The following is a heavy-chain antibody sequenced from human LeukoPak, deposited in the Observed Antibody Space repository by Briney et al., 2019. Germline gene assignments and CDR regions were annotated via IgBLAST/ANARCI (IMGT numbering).Heavy chain of an antibody. D-gene: IGHD2-15*01. CDR1: GYTFTGYY. CDR3: ATEYWSQLRAFDI. Sequence: GASVKVSCKASGYTFTGYYMHWVRQAPGQGLEWMGWINPNSGGTNYAQKFQGRVTMTEDTSTDTAYMELSSLRSEDTAVYYCATEYWSQLRAFDIRGQGTMVTVSS. CDR2: INPNSGGT. J-gene: IGHJ3*02. V-gene: IGHV1-2*02.